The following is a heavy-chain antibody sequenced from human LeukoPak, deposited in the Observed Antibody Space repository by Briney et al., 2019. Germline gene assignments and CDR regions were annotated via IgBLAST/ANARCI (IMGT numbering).Heavy chain of an antibody. CDR1: GFTFSSYS. CDR2: ISSSSSYI. CDR3: ARAAIRYQLLNWFDP. V-gene: IGHV3-21*01. J-gene: IGHJ5*02. D-gene: IGHD2-2*01. Sequence: PGGSLRLSCAASGFTFSSYSMNWVRQAPGKGLEWVSSISSSSSYIYYADSVKGRFTISRDNAKNSLYLQMNSLRAEDTAVYYCARAAIRYQLLNWFDPWGQGTLVTVSS.